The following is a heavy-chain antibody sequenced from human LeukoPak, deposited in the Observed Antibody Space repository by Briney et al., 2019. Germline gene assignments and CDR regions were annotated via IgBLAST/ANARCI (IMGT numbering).Heavy chain of an antibody. CDR3: ARFPYFEGFDY. CDR2: IAASGTT. D-gene: IGHD3-9*01. V-gene: IGHV4-4*08. J-gene: IGHJ4*02. CDR1: GGSIESYY. Sequence: SETLSLTCSVSGGSIESYYWSWIRQPPGKGLEFIGYIAASGTTKHNPSLKSRVTLSMDTSKNQFSLKPRSVTAADTGVYFCARFPYFEGFDYWGPGTQVIVSS.